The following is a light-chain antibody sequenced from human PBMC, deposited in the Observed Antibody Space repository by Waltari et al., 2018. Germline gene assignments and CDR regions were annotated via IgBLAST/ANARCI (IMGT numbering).Light chain of an antibody. Sequence: EIVLTQSPGTLSLSPGERATFSCRASQSVSRSFAWYPQKPGQAPSILIYGASSRATVVPDRLSGSASGTYFSLTISRLEPEDFAVYYCQHYVNLPATFGQGTKVEIK. V-gene: IGKV3-20*01. CDR1: QSVSRS. CDR3: QHYVNLPAT. CDR2: GAS. J-gene: IGKJ1*01.